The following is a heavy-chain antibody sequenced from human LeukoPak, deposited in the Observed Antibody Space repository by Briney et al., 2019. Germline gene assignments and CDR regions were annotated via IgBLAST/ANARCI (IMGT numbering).Heavy chain of an antibody. Sequence: GGSLRLSCTTSGFTFSDAWMTWVRQAPGKGLEWVGRISTKTDGGTIDYAAPVRGRFSISRDDSKNTLYLQMNSLKTEDTAVYYCIKSSGDWHWGQGTLVTVSS. CDR3: IKSSGDWH. CDR1: GFTFSDAW. CDR2: ISTKTDGGTI. J-gene: IGHJ4*02. D-gene: IGHD2-21*02. V-gene: IGHV3-15*01.